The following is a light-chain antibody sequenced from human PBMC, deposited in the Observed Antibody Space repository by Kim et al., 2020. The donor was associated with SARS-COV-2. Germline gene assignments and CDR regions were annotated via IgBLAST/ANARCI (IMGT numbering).Light chain of an antibody. CDR2: QHT. CDR1: KLGDKY. CDR3: QAWDSSTAV. V-gene: IGLV3-1*01. J-gene: IGLJ3*02. Sequence: SVSPGQTASITCSGSKLGDKYAYWYQKKPGQSPVLVIYQHTKRPSGISQRFSGSSSGNTATLTISLAQTMDEADYYCQAWDSSTAVFGGGTKLTVL.